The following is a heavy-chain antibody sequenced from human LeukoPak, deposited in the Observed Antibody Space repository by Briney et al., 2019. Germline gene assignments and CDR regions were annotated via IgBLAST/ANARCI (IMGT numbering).Heavy chain of an antibody. Sequence: PGGSLRLSCAASGFTFSSYEMSWVRQAPGKGLEWVSYISGSGSTIYYADSVKGRFTISRDNAKKSLYLQMNSLRAEDTAVYYCARHLSGVTGYTYGRGIDYWGQGTLVTVSS. J-gene: IGHJ4*02. V-gene: IGHV3-48*03. D-gene: IGHD5-18*01. CDR1: GFTFSSYE. CDR3: ARHLSGVTGYTYGRGIDY. CDR2: ISGSGSTI.